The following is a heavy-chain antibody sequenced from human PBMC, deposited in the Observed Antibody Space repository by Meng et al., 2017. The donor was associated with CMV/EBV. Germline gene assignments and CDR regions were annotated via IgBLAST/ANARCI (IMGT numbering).Heavy chain of an antibody. CDR3: ARESHGTTGTTPVDWFDP. CDR2: INPNSGGT. Sequence: ASVKVSCKASGYTFTSYDINWVRQAPGQGLEWMGWINPNSGGTNYAQKFQGRVTMTRDTSISTAYMELSRLRSDDTAVYYCARESHGTTGTTPVDWFDPWGQGTLVTVSS. D-gene: IGHD1-1*01. V-gene: IGHV1-2*02. CDR1: GYTFTSYD. J-gene: IGHJ5*02.